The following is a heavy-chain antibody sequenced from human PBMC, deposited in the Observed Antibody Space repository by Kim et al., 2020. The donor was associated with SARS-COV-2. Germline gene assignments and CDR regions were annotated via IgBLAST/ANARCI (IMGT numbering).Heavy chain of an antibody. Sequence: SETLSLTCTVSGGSISSSSYYWGWIRQPPGKGLEWIGSIYYSGSTYYNPSLKSRVTISVDTSKNQFSLKLSSVTAADTAVYYCARLSQEGYYDILTGPKDRFDPWGQGTLVTVSS. CDR2: IYYSGST. V-gene: IGHV4-39*01. D-gene: IGHD3-9*01. CDR1: GGSISSSSYY. J-gene: IGHJ5*02. CDR3: ARLSQEGYYDILTGPKDRFDP.